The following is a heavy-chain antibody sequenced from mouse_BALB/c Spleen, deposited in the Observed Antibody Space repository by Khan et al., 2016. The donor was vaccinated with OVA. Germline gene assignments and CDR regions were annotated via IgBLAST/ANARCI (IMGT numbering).Heavy chain of an antibody. V-gene: IGHV2-6*02. J-gene: IGHJ4*01. CDR3: ARWFDGYSSLYAMDY. CDR1: GFSLTSYG. CDR2: IWSDGST. Sequence: VKLLESGPGLVAPSQSLSITCTVSGFSLTSYGVHWVRQPPGKGLEWLVVIWSDGSTNYNSVLKSRLSISKDNSKSQVFLKMNSLQTDDTAIYYCARWFDGYSSLYAMDYGGQGTSVTVSS. D-gene: IGHD2-3*01.